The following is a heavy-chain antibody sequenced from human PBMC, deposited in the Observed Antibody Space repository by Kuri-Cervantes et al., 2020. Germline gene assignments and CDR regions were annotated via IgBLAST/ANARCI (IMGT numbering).Heavy chain of an antibody. CDR1: GFTFSSYA. CDR3: AREFPSMVRGFDP. D-gene: IGHD3-10*01. CDR2: ISYDGSKK. J-gene: IGHJ5*02. V-gene: IGHV3-30-3*01. Sequence: GGSLRLSCAASGFTFSSYAMHWVRQAPGKGLEWVAVISYDGSKKYYADSVKGRFTISRDNSKNTLYLQMNSLRAEDTAVYYCAREFPSMVRGFDPWGQGTLVTVSS.